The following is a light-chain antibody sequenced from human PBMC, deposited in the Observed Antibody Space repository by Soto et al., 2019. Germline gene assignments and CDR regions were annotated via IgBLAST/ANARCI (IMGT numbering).Light chain of an antibody. CDR2: DVS. Sequence: QAMLSQSAFVSGSHWQTTTISCTGARSDVGAYDHVSWYQQLPGKAPKLMIFDVSNRPSGVSNRFSGSKSGNTSSLTISGLQAEDEADYYCSSYTSTSTGVFGTGT. V-gene: IGLV2-14*01. J-gene: IGLJ1*01. CDR1: RSDVGAYDH. CDR3: SSYTSTSTGV.